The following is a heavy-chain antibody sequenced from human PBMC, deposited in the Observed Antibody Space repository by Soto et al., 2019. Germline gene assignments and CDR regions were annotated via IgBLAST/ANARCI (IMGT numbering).Heavy chain of an antibody. J-gene: IGHJ4*02. D-gene: IGHD1-26*01. V-gene: IGHV3-15*01. CDR1: GFTFSNAW. CDR2: IKSKTDGGTT. Sequence: PGGSLRLSCAASGFTFSNAWMSWVRQSPGRGLEWVGRIKSKTDGGTTDYAAPVKGRFTISRDDSKNTLYLQMNSLKTEDTAVYYCTTGSIVWWGGYFDYWGQGTLVTVSS. CDR3: TTGSIVWWGGYFDY.